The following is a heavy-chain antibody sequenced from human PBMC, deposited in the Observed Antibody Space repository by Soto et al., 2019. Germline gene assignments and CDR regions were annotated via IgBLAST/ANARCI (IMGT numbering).Heavy chain of an antibody. V-gene: IGHV1-2*04. CDR2: INPNSGGT. Sequence: ASVKVSCKASGYTFTGYDMHWVRPAPGQGLEWMGWINPNSGGTNYAQKFQGWVTMTRDTSISTAYMELSRLRSDDTAVYYCARGFTSSGWPIYYYYGMDVWGQGTTVTVSS. CDR1: GYTFTGYD. CDR3: ARGFTSSGWPIYYYYGMDV. D-gene: IGHD6-19*01. J-gene: IGHJ6*02.